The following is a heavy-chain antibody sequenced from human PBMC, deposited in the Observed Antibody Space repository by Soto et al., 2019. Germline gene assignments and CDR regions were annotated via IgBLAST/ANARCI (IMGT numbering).Heavy chain of an antibody. CDR1: GGTFSSYT. V-gene: IGHV1-69*02. Sequence: QVQLVQSGAEVKKPGSSVKVSCKASGGTFSSYTISWVRQAPGQGLEWMGRIIPILGIANYAQKFQGRVTITADKSTSTAYMELSSLRSADTAVYYCARVDYDSSGYPLYYFDYWGQGTLVTVSS. CDR2: IIPILGIA. J-gene: IGHJ4*02. CDR3: ARVDYDSSGYPLYYFDY. D-gene: IGHD3-22*01.